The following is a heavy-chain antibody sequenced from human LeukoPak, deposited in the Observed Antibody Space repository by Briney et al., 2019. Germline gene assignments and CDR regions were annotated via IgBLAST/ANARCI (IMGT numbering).Heavy chain of an antibody. J-gene: IGHJ4*02. D-gene: IGHD3-9*01. CDR2: IKQDGSYK. CDR1: GFTFSSYW. CDR3: AKRYFGNYYFDS. Sequence: GGSLRLSCAVSGFTFSSYWMSWVRQAPGKGLEWVANIKQDGSYKNYVDSVKGRFTISRDNAKNSLYLQMNSLRAEDTAVYYCAKRYFGNYYFDSWGQGTLVTVSS. V-gene: IGHV3-7*03.